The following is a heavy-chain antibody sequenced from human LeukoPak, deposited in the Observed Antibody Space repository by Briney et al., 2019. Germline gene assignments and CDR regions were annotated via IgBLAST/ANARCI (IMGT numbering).Heavy chain of an antibody. D-gene: IGHD3-22*01. CDR1: GYTFTSYY. Sequence: ASVKVSCKASGYTFTSYYMHWVRQAPGQGLEWMGIINPSGGSTSYAQKFQGRVTITADESTSTAYMELSSLRSEDTAVYYCARSVTMIVPTNFDYWGQGTLVTVSS. CDR3: ARSVTMIVPTNFDY. V-gene: IGHV1-46*01. CDR2: INPSGGST. J-gene: IGHJ4*02.